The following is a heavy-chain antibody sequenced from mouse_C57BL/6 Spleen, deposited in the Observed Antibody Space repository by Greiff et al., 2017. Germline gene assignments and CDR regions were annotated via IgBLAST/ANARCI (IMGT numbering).Heavy chain of an antibody. CDR3: VLDGYYVLAY. CDR2: IDPEDGET. D-gene: IGHD2-3*01. V-gene: IGHV14-2*01. Sequence: VQLQQSGAELVKPGASVKLSCTASGFNIKDYYMHWVKQRTEQGLEWIGRIDPEDGETQYAPKIQGKDTITADTSSKTAYLQLSNLTSEDTAVDYCVLDGYYVLAYWGQGTLVTVSA. CDR1: GFNIKDYY. J-gene: IGHJ3*01.